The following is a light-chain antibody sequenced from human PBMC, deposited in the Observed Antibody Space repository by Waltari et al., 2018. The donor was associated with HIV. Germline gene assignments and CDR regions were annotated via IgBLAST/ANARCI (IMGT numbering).Light chain of an antibody. V-gene: IGLV3-25*03. Sequence: SYELTQPPSVSVSPGQTARITCSGDILPKQYAYWYQQKPGQAPVVVIDKDSERPSWIPERFSGSSSGTTVTLTISGVQAEDEADYYCQSADSSGTYAVFGGGTQLTVL. CDR2: KDS. CDR1: ILPKQY. J-gene: IGLJ7*01. CDR3: QSADSSGTYAV.